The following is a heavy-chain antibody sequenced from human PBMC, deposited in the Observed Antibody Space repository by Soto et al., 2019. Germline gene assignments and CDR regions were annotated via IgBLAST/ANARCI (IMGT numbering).Heavy chain of an antibody. CDR2: ITGSGGNT. CDR3: AKAVGSQQFDY. D-gene: IGHD1-26*01. J-gene: IGHJ4*02. V-gene: IGHV3-23*01. Sequence: LRLSCAASGFTFSSYAMSWVRQAPGKGLEWVSTITGSGGNTFYANSVKGRFTISRDNSKNTLYLQMNTLRAEDTALYYCAKAVGSQQFDYWGQGTLVTVSS. CDR1: GFTFSSYA.